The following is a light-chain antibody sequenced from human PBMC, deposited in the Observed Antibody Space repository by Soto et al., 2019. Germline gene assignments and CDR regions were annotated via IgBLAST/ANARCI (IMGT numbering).Light chain of an antibody. CDR1: QSVSNNY. CDR2: DAS. CDR3: QQYDSSSIT. J-gene: IGKJ5*01. V-gene: IGKV3-20*01. Sequence: EIVLTQSPVTLSLSPWERATLSCRASQSVSNNYLAWYQQKPGQAPSLLIYDASNRATGIPDRFSGSGSGTDFSLTISRLEPEDFAVYYCQQYDSSSITFGQGTRLEIK.